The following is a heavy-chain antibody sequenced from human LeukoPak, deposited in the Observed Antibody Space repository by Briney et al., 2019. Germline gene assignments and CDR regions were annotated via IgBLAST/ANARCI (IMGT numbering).Heavy chain of an antibody. CDR1: GFTFDDYG. V-gene: IGHV3-20*04. CDR2: INWNGGST. J-gene: IGHJ4*02. D-gene: IGHD5-18*01. CDR3: ARAYSYGSPFDY. Sequence: PGGSLRLSCAASGFTFDDYGMSWVRHAPGKGLEWVSGINWNGGSTGYADSVKGRFTISRDNAKNSLYLQMNSLRAEDTALYYCARAYSYGSPFDYWGQGTLVTVSS.